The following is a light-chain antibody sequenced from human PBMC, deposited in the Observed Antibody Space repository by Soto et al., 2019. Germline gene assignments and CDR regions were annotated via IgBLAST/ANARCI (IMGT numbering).Light chain of an antibody. CDR1: SSNLGAGYD. CDR3: HSYDAGLGGSNV. CDR2: RNN. V-gene: IGLV1-40*01. J-gene: IGLJ1*01. Sequence: QSVLTQPPSVSGAPGQRVTISCTGSSSNLGAGYDVHWYQQLPGTSPKLLIYRNNNRPSGVPDRFSGSKSGTSASLAIIGLQAEDEADYYCHSYDAGLGGSNVFGTGTKVTVL.